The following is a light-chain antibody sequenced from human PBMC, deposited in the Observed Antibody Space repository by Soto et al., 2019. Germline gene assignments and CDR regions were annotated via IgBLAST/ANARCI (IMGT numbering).Light chain of an antibody. Sequence: QSALTQPASVSGSPGQTITFACTGTSSDVGTYNLVSWYQQHPGKAPKLMIYESDKRPSGVSNRFSGSKSGNTASLTISGLQAEDEADYYGCSFAGTSYVFATGTKLTVL. CDR3: CSFAGTSYV. J-gene: IGLJ1*01. CDR1: SSDVGTYNL. V-gene: IGLV2-23*01. CDR2: ESD.